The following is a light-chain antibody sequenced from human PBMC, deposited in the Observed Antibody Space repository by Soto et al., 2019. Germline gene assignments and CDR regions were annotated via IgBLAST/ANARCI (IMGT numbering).Light chain of an antibody. CDR1: SSDVGGYNY. CDR3: SSYTSSSTPVV. J-gene: IGLJ2*01. V-gene: IGLV2-14*01. CDR2: EVS. Sequence: QSALTQPASVPGSPGQSITISCTGTSSDVGGYNYVSWYQQHPGKAPKLMIYEVSNRPSGVSNRFSGSKSGNTASLTISGLQAEDEADYYCSSYTSSSTPVVFGGGTKVTVL.